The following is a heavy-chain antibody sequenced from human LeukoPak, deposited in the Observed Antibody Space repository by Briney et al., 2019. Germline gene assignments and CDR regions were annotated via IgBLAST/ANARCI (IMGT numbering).Heavy chain of an antibody. J-gene: IGHJ5*02. Sequence: ASVKVSCKASGYIFSSYDINWVRQATGQGLEWMGWMNPNSGNTGYAQKFQGRVTITRNTSISTAYMELSSLRFEDTAVYYCARVRYPFQFPVVNWLDPWGQGTLVTVSS. V-gene: IGHV1-8*03. D-gene: IGHD1-1*01. CDR3: ARVRYPFQFPVVNWLDP. CDR1: GYIFSSYD. CDR2: MNPNSGNT.